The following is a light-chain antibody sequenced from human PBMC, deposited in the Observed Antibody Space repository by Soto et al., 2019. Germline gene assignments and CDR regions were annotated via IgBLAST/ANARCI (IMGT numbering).Light chain of an antibody. CDR3: LQDDSYPLT. CDR2: GAS. CDR1: QGIRND. J-gene: IGKJ4*01. V-gene: IGKV1-6*01. Sequence: AIQMTQSPSSLSASVGDRVTITCRASQGIRNDLGWYQQKPVKAPKLLIYGASSLQSDVPSRFSGSGSGTDFTLTISSLQPEDFATYSCLQDDSYPLTFGGGTKVEIK.